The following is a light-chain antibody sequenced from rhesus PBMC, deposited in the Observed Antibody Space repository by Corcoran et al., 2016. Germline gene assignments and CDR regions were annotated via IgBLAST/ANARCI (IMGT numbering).Light chain of an antibody. Sequence: DIVMTQTPLSLPVTPGEPASISCRSSQSLLHSNGYTYLFWYLQKPGQFPQLLSYLGSTRASAVPDRVNGGGSGTDVTQKISRVEAEDCGVYYCLQDIQIALTFGGGTKVEIK. J-gene: IGKJ4*01. V-gene: IGKV2-78*01. CDR1: QSLLHSNGYTY. CDR3: LQDIQIALT. CDR2: LGS.